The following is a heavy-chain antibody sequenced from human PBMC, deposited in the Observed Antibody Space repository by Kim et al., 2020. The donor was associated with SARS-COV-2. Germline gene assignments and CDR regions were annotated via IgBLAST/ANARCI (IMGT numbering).Heavy chain of an antibody. J-gene: IGHJ4*02. Sequence: GGSLRLSCAASGFTFDDYAMHWVRLAPGKGLEWVSGISWNSGSIGYADSVKGRFTISRDNAKNSLYLQMNSLRAEDTALYYCAKDLLGSGSYYDYWGQGTLVTVSS. CDR3: AKDLLGSGSYYDY. CDR2: ISWNSGSI. V-gene: IGHV3-9*01. D-gene: IGHD3-10*01. CDR1: GFTFDDYA.